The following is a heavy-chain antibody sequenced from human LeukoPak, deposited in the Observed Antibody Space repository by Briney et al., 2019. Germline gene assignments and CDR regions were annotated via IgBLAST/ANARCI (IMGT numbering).Heavy chain of an antibody. V-gene: IGHV1-18*01. CDR3: ARVKEYSSSWSGWYYFDY. Sequence: ASVKVSCKASGYTFTSYGISWVRQAPGQGLEWMGWISAYNGNTNYVQKLQGRVTMTTDTSTSTAYMELRSLRSDDTAVYYCARVKEYSSSWSGWYYFDYWGQGTLVTVSS. CDR2: ISAYNGNT. D-gene: IGHD6-13*01. J-gene: IGHJ4*02. CDR1: GYTFTSYG.